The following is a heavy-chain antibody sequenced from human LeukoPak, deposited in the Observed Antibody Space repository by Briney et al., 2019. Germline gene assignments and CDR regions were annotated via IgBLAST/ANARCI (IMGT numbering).Heavy chain of an antibody. J-gene: IGHJ4*02. CDR1: GLSFSSYW. V-gene: IGHV3-74*01. Sequence: GGSLRLSCAASGLSFSSYWMDWVRQAPGKGLVWVSRISSDGSSTYYADSVEGRFTISRDNAKNTLYLQMNSLRAEDTAVYYCARVRSGYYFDYWGQGTLVTVSS. D-gene: IGHD2-21*01. CDR2: ISSDGSST. CDR3: ARVRSGYYFDY.